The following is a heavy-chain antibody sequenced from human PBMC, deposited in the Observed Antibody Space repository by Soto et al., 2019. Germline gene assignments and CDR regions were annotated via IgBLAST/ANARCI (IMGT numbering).Heavy chain of an antibody. CDR2: IYTSGST. D-gene: IGHD4-17*01. V-gene: IGHV4-4*07. Sequence: PSETLSLTCTVSCGSISSYYWSWIRQPSGKGLEWIGRIYTSGSTNYNPSLKSRVTMSVDTSKNQFSLKLSSVTAADTAVYYCARVSTTTVTTGAFDIWGQGTMVTVSS. CDR3: ARVSTTTVTTGAFDI. CDR1: CGSISSYY. J-gene: IGHJ3*02.